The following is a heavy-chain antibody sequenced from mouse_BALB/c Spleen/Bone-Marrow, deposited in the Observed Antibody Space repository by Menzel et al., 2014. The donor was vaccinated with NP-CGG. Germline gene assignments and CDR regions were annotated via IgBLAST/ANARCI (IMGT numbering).Heavy chain of an antibody. J-gene: IGHJ3*01. CDR3: ARRAARATGFAY. Sequence: RIDPANGNTKYDPKFQGKATITADTSSNTAYLQLSSLTSEDTAVYYCARRAARATGFAYWGQGTLVTVSA. CDR2: IDPANGNT. V-gene: IGHV14-3*02. D-gene: IGHD3-1*01.